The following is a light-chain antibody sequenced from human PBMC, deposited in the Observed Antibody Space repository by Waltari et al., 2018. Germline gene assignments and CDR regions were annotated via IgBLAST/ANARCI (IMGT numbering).Light chain of an antibody. CDR3: QQYFNTPIT. Sequence: DIVMTQSPDSLAVSLGERVTINCRSSQTILDTYDKNYLAWHQQNPGQSPRLLIYWASTREFGVPDRFSGSGSGTDFTLTISGLQAEDVAVYYCQQYFNTPITFGGGTKVEIK. CDR2: WAS. CDR1: QTILDTYDKNY. J-gene: IGKJ4*01. V-gene: IGKV4-1*01.